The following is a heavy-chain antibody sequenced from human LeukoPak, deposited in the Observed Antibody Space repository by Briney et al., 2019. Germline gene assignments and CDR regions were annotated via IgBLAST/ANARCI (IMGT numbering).Heavy chain of an antibody. Sequence: ASVKVSCKASGYTFTSYDINWVRQATGQGLEWMGWMNPNSGNTGYAQKFQGRVTMTRNTSISTAYKELSSLRSEDTAVYYCARRAPTYYYDSSGVDYWGQGTLVTVSS. CDR3: ARRAPTYYYDSSGVDY. CDR1: GYTFTSYD. V-gene: IGHV1-8*01. CDR2: MNPNSGNT. D-gene: IGHD3-22*01. J-gene: IGHJ4*02.